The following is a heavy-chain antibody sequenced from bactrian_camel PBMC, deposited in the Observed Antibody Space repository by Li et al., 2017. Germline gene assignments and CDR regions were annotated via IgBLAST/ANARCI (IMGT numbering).Heavy chain of an antibody. J-gene: IGHJ6*01. Sequence: HVQLVESGGGSVQAGGSLRLSCAVSVSSANDYCLGWFRQASGKEREWVGSLDSDGRINYADSVKDRFTLSVDNAKNTVYLQMNRLQPEDTAMYYCAADPRLWVGYSGIPSASDFAYWGQGTQVTVS. CDR1: VSSANDYC. CDR2: LDSDGRI. CDR3: AADPRLWVGYSGIPSASDFAY. D-gene: IGHD5*01. V-gene: IGHV3S9*01.